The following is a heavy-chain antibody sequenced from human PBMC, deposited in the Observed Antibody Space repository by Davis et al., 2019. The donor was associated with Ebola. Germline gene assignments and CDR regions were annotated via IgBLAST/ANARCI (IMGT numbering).Heavy chain of an antibody. CDR2: INSDGSST. CDR3: ATYTGIVGATGY. CDR1: GFTFSSYW. J-gene: IGHJ4*02. V-gene: IGHV3-74*01. D-gene: IGHD1-26*01. Sequence: GESLKISCAASGFTFSSYWMHWVRQAPGKGLVWVSRINSDGSSTSYADSVKGRFTISRDNAKNTLYLQMNSLRAEDTAVYYCATYTGIVGATGYWGQGTLVTVSS.